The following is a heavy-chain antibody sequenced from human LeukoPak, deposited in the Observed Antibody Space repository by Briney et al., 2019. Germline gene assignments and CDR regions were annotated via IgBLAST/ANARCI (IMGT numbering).Heavy chain of an antibody. J-gene: IGHJ4*02. CDR1: GGSISGYY. Sequence: SETLFLTCIVSGGSISGYYWNWIRQPAGKGLEWIGRIYTNVITNYNPSLKSRVTMSVDTSKNQFSLMLSSVTAADTAVYYCARGSDTAAGLYWGQGTLVTVSS. V-gene: IGHV4-4*07. CDR2: IYTNVIT. CDR3: ARGSDTAAGLY. D-gene: IGHD6-13*01.